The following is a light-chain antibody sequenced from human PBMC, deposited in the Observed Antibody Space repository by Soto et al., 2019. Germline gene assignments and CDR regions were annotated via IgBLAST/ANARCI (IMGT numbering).Light chain of an antibody. Sequence: EIVLTQSPATLSLSPGERATLSCRASQSVSSYLAWYQQKPGQAPRLLIVDASNRAPGIPARFSGSGSGTDFTLTISSLEPEDFAVYYCQQRSNWPPWTFGQGTKVEIK. CDR1: QSVSSY. CDR2: DAS. J-gene: IGKJ1*01. CDR3: QQRSNWPPWT. V-gene: IGKV3-11*01.